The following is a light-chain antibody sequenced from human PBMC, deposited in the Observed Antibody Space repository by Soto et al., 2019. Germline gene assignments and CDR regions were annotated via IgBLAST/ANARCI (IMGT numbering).Light chain of an antibody. CDR2: AAS. V-gene: IGKV1-27*01. CDR3: QKYNSALGFT. CDR1: QGISNY. J-gene: IGKJ3*01. Sequence: DIQMTQSPSSLSASVGDRVTITCRASQGISNYLAWYQQKPGKVPKLLIYAASTLQSGVPSRFSGSGSGTDFTLTISSLQPQDVATYYCQKYNSALGFTFGPGTNVDIK.